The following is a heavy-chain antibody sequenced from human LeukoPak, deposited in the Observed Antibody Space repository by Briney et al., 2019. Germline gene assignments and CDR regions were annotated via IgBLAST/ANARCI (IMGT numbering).Heavy chain of an antibody. J-gene: IGHJ6*02. Sequence: GGSLRLSCAASGFTLSNYDMHWVRQPAGKGLEWVSTVGSAGDTYYTDSVKGRFTSSRENAKNSFFLQMNSLRAGDTAVYYCARENVLAVAGKNYYYGMDVWGQGTTVTVS. CDR2: VGSAGDT. D-gene: IGHD6-19*01. V-gene: IGHV3-13*01. CDR3: ARENVLAVAGKNYYYGMDV. CDR1: GFTLSNYD.